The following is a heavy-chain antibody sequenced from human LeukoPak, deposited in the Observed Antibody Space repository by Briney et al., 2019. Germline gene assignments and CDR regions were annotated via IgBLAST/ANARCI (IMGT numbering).Heavy chain of an antibody. V-gene: IGHV3-30-3*01. CDR2: ISYDASHE. J-gene: IGHJ1*01. CDR1: GFSFSSYA. Sequence: GGPLRLSCSASGFSFSSYAMHWVRQAPGKGLEGVAVISYDASHEDYADSVKGRFTISRDNSKNTLYLQMNSVRVEDTAVYYCATGAFYDSRIFQYWGQGTLVTVSS. CDR3: ATGAFYDSRIFQY. D-gene: IGHD3-22*01.